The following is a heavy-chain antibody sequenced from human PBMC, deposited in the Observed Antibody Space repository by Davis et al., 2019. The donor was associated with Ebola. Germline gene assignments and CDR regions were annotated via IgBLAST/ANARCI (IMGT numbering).Heavy chain of an antibody. Sequence: GESLKISCAASGFTLSSFWMHWVRQAPGKGLVWVSRINTDGSSAIYADSVRGRFTISRDNAKNTLYLQMNSLRVEDTAVYYCVRSPSDWGLHWGQGTLVTVSS. D-gene: IGHD3-9*01. CDR2: INTDGSSA. V-gene: IGHV3-74*01. J-gene: IGHJ4*02. CDR3: VRSPSDWGLH. CDR1: GFTLSSFW.